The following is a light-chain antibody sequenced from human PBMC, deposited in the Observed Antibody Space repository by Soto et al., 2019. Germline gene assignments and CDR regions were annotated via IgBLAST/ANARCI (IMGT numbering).Light chain of an antibody. CDR3: QQSYTAPYT. V-gene: IGKV1-39*01. CDR1: RSISNY. Sequence: DIQMTQSPSSLSASVGDAVSLTCRASRSISNYLNWYQQKPGRAPKLLISGASSLQRGVPSRFSGSGSGTTFTITITSLQPDDFAIYFCQQSYTAPYTFGPGTKVEI. CDR2: GAS. J-gene: IGKJ3*01.